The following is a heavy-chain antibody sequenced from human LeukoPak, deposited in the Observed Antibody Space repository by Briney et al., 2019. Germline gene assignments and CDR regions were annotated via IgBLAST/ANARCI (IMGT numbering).Heavy chain of an antibody. D-gene: IGHD3-22*01. CDR2: IYYSRST. V-gene: IGHV4-39*01. CDR1: GDSISGSTYY. J-gene: IGHJ1*01. CDR3: ASAGYYYDSSGYYYA. Sequence: PSETLSLTCTVSGDSISGSTYYWGWIRQPPGKGLEWVGIIYYSRSTYYNLSVKSRVTISVDTSKNQFYLKLSSVTAADTAVYYRASAGYYYDSSGYYYAGGQGTLVTVSS.